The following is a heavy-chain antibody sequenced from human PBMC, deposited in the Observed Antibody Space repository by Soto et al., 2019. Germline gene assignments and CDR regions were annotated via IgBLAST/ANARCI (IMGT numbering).Heavy chain of an antibody. CDR1: GYTFTGYY. D-gene: IGHD3-22*01. Sequence: ASVKVSCQASGYTFTGYYMHWVRQAPGQGLDWMGIINPSGGSTSYAQKFQGRVTMTRDTYTSTVYMELSSLRSEDTAVYYCARTSGTVGYYYDSNRAFDIWGQGTMVTVSS. CDR3: ARTSGTVGYYYDSNRAFDI. V-gene: IGHV1-46*01. J-gene: IGHJ3*02. CDR2: INPSGGST.